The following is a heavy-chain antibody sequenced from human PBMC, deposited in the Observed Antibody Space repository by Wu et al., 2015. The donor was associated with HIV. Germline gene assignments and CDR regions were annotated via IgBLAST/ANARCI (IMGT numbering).Heavy chain of an antibody. D-gene: IGHD7-27*01. CDR1: GGTFSTYA. Sequence: QVQLVQSGAEVKKPGSSVRVSCKASGGTFSTYAISWVRQAPGRGLEWMGRIVPLFDAPNYAQRFHDRLTITADGSTTTAYMELRNLRSEDTAVYFCARENWGWGGGAFDYVGPGNPAHRLL. V-gene: IGHV1-69*13. J-gene: IGHJ4*02. CDR2: IVPLFDAP. CDR3: ARENWGWGGGAFDY.